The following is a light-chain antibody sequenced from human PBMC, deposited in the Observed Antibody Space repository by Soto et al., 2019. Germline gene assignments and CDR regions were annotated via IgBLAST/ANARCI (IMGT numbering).Light chain of an antibody. CDR2: AAS. Sequence: DIQMTQSPSSVSASVGDRVTITCRASQGISSYLGWYQQKPGKAPNLLIYAASTLQSGVPSRFSGGGSGTDFTLTISSLQPEDVATYYCQKYNSAPRTFGQGTKVDIK. CDR3: QKYNSAPRT. CDR1: QGISSY. J-gene: IGKJ1*01. V-gene: IGKV1-27*01.